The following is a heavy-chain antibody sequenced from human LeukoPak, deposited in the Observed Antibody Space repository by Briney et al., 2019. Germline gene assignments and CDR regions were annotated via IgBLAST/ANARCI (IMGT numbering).Heavy chain of an antibody. CDR2: IRYGGSNK. D-gene: IGHD1-26*01. V-gene: IGHV3-30*02. CDR3: AKDQEWELLRGGAFDI. J-gene: IGHJ3*02. Sequence: PGGSLRLSCAASGFTFSSYGMHWVRQAPGKGLEWVAFIRYGGSNKYYADSVKGRFTISRDNSKNTLYLQMNSLRAEDTAVYYCAKDQEWELLRGGAFDIWGQGTMVTVSS. CDR1: GFTFSSYG.